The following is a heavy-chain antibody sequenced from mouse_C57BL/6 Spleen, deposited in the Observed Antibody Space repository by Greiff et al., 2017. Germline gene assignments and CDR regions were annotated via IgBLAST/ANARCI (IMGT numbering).Heavy chain of an antibody. Sequence: EVQLQQSGPELVKPGASVKISCKASGYTFTDYYMNWVKQSHGKSLEWIGDINPNNGGTSYNQKFKGKATLTVDNSSSTAYMEIRSLTSEDSAVYYCARWTVDYWGQGTTLTVSS. CDR2: INPNNGGT. CDR3: ARWTVDY. J-gene: IGHJ2*01. V-gene: IGHV1-26*01. CDR1: GYTFTDYY.